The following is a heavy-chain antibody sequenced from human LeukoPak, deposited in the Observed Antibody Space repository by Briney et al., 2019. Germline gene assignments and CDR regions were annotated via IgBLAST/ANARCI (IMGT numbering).Heavy chain of an antibody. V-gene: IGHV4-39*07. CDR2: IYYSGVS. D-gene: IGHD3-10*01. CDR3: AREGVSHSYYFDY. Sequence: SETLSLTCTVSGGSIISSSFWWGWIRQPPGKGLEWIGSIYYSGVSYYNTSLKSRVTISVDTSENQFSLKLSSVTAADTAVYYCAREGVSHSYYFDYWGQGTLVTVSS. J-gene: IGHJ4*02. CDR1: GGSIISSSFW.